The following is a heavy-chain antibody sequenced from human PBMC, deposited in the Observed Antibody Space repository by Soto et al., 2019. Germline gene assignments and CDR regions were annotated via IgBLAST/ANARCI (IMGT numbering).Heavy chain of an antibody. V-gene: IGHV3-48*01. Sequence: PGGSLRLSCAASGFTFSSYSMNWVRQAPGKGLEWVSYISSSSSNIYYADSVKGRFTISRDNAKNSLYLQMNSLRAEDTAVYYCARGLYGEPSEYFHYWGQGTLVTVSS. J-gene: IGHJ1*01. CDR3: ARGLYGEPSEYFHY. CDR1: GFTFSSYS. CDR2: ISSSSSNI. D-gene: IGHD4-17*01.